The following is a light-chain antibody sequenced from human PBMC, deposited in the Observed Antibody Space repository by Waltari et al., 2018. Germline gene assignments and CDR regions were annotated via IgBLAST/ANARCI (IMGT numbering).Light chain of an antibody. J-gene: IGKJ1*01. V-gene: IGKV3-20*01. CDR1: QSVSRT. CDR2: GAP. Sequence: EIVLTQSPGTLSLSPAERATLSCRASQSVSRTLAWYQQKPGQAPNLLIYGAPSRATGIPDRFTGSGSGTDFGLTISSLEPEDFAIYFCQHYVRLPATFGQGTKVEIK. CDR3: QHYVRLPAT.